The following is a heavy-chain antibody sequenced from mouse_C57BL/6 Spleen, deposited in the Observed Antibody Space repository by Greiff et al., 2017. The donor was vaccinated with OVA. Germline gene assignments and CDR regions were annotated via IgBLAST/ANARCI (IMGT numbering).Heavy chain of an antibody. J-gene: IGHJ4*01. CDR2: IHPNRGST. Sequence: VQLQQPGAELVKPGASVKLSCKASGYTFTSYWMHWVKQRPGQGLEWIGMIHPNRGSTNYNEKFKSKATLTVDKSSSTAYMQLSSLTSDDSAVYYCSGGSSPYYYAMDYWGQGTSVTVSS. D-gene: IGHD1-1*01. V-gene: IGHV1-64*01. CDR1: GYTFTSYW. CDR3: SGGSSPYYYAMDY.